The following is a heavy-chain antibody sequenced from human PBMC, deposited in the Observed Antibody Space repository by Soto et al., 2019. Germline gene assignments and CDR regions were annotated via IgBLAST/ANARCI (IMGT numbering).Heavy chain of an antibody. J-gene: IGHJ6*04. CDR1: GFTLSGRS. D-gene: IGHD3-10*01. Sequence: DVQLVESGGGLVQPGGSLRLSCAASGFTLSGRSMHWVRQAPGKGLVWVSGIDNAGTDSTYADSVKGRFTSSRDNAKNTLYLQMNSLRVEDTAVYYCARGWFGPDVWGKGTTVTVSP. CDR3: ARGWFGPDV. V-gene: IGHV3-74*01. CDR2: IDNAGTDS.